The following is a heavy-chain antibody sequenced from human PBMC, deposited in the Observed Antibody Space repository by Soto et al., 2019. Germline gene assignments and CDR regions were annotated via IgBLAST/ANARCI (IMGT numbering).Heavy chain of an antibody. CDR3: VRGAPFES. CDR2: ISYDGSNK. D-gene: IGHD1-26*01. Sequence: GGSLRLSCAASGFTFSSYGMHWVRQAPGKGLEWVAVISYDGSNKYYADSVKGRFTISRDNSKNTLYLQMNSLRAEDTAVYYCVRGAPFESWGQGVLVTVSS. J-gene: IGHJ4*02. CDR1: GFTFSSYG. V-gene: IGHV3-30*03.